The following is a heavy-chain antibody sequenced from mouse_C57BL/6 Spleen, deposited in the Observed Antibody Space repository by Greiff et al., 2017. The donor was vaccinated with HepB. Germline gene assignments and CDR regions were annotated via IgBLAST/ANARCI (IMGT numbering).Heavy chain of an antibody. CDR1: GYAFSSSW. CDR2: IYPGDGDT. J-gene: IGHJ4*01. D-gene: IGHD2-4*01. CDR3: ARSGYDYDEGYAMDY. V-gene: IGHV1-82*01. Sequence: VQRVESGPELVKPGASVKISCKASGYAFSSSWMNWVKQRPGKGLEWIGRIYPGDGDTNYNGKFKGKATLTADKSSSTAYMQLSSLTSEDSAVYFCARSGYDYDEGYAMDYWGQGTSVTVSS.